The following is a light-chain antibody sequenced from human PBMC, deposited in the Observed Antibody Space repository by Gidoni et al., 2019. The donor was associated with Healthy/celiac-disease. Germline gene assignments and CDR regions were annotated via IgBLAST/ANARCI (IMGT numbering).Light chain of an antibody. CDR2: QAS. Sequence: SYELTQPPSVSVSPGQTASITCSGDKLGDKYACWYQQKPGQSPVLVIYQASTRPSGIPARFSGSNSGNTATLPFSGTQAMDESDYYCQAWDSSTVVFGGGTKLTVL. V-gene: IGLV3-1*01. CDR3: QAWDSSTVV. CDR1: KLGDKY. J-gene: IGLJ2*01.